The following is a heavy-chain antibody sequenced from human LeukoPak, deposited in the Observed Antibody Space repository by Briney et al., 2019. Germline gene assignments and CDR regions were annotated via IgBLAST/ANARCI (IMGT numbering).Heavy chain of an antibody. CDR1: GFTFDDYA. V-gene: IGHV3-9*01. CDR3: AKDFGYCSSTSCFSGMDV. D-gene: IGHD2-2*03. CDR2: ISWNSGSI. Sequence: AGGSLRLSCAASGFTFDDYAMHWVRQAPGKGLEWVSGISWNSGSIGYADSVKGRFTISRDNAKNSLYLQMNSLRAEDTALYYCAKDFGYCSSTSCFSGMDVWGQGTTVTVSS. J-gene: IGHJ6*02.